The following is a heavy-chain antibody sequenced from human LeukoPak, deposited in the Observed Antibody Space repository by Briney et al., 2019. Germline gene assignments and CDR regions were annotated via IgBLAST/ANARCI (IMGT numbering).Heavy chain of an antibody. CDR1: GGSYSGYY. Sequence: PSETLSLTCAVYGGSYSGYYWSWRRQPAGKGLEWIGEINHSGSTNYNPSLKSRVTISVDTSKNQFSLKLSSVTAADTAVYYCARGAKYSSGWYVRYWGQGTLVTVSS. V-gene: IGHV4-34*01. CDR2: INHSGST. J-gene: IGHJ4*02. D-gene: IGHD6-19*01. CDR3: ARGAKYSSGWYVRY.